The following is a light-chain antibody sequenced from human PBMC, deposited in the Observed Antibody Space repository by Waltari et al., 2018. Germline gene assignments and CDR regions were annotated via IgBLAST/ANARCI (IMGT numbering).Light chain of an antibody. J-gene: IGLJ3*02. CDR3: QTGGHGTWV. V-gene: IGLV4-69*01. Sequence: QLVLTQSPSASASLGASVTLTCTLDSGKSTNIVARLQQQAEKVPRYLMKINSDGSHTMGDEIPDRFSGSSSGADRYLTISSVQSEDEADYFCQTGGHGTWVFGGGTKLTVL. CDR2: INSDGSH. CDR1: SGKSTNI.